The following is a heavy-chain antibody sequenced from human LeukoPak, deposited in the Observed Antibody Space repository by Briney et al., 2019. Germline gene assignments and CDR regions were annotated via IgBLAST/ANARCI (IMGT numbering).Heavy chain of an antibody. V-gene: IGHV4-34*01. D-gene: IGHD3-3*01. CDR2: INHSGST. CDR3: ARQGEGYYDFWSGPNYYYGMDV. J-gene: IGHJ6*02. Sequence: PSETLSLTCAVYGGSFSGYYWSWIRQPPGKGLEWIGEINHSGSTNYNPSLKSRVTISVDTSKNQFSLKLGSVTAADTAVYYWARQGEGYYDFWSGPNYYYGMDVWGQGTTVTVSS. CDR1: GGSFSGYY.